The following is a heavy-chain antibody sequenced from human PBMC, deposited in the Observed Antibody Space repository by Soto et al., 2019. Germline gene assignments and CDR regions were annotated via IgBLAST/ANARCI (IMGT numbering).Heavy chain of an antibody. D-gene: IGHD5-18*01. CDR3: ARDGYSYGSPFDY. CDR2: ISTSGDTK. J-gene: IGHJ4*02. V-gene: IGHV3-48*03. CDR1: GFTFSSYE. Sequence: GGSLRLSCAASGFTFSSYEMNWVRQAPGRGLEWVSYISTSGDTKYYADSVKGRFTISRDNAKNSVYLQMNSLRAEDTAVYYCARDGYSYGSPFDYWGQGTLVTVSS.